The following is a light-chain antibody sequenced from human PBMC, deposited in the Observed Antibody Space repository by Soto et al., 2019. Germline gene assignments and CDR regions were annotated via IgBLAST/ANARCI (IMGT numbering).Light chain of an antibody. J-gene: IGLJ2*01. CDR1: NSDVGTYNY. V-gene: IGLV2-11*01. CDR3: CSYAAGDSFK. CDR2: DVT. Sequence: QSVLTQPRSVSGSPGQSVTISCTGTNSDVGTYNYVSWHQQHPGKAPKLVIYDVTQRPSGVPDRFSGSKSGITASLTISGLQAEDEADYYCCSYAAGDSFKFGGGTKLTVL.